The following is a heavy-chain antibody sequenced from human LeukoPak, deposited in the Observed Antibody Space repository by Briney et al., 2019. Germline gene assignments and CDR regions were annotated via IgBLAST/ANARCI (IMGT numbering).Heavy chain of an antibody. CDR2: ISPDGNNE. CDR1: GFTFSTYP. D-gene: IGHD3-22*01. J-gene: IGHJ4*02. Sequence: GGSLRLSCDASGFTFSTYPMHWVRQAPGKGLEWLTLISPDGNNEDYADSVKGRFTISRDNAKNSLYLQMNSLRAEDTAVYYCARDRGYYDNSGFHYFDYWGQGTLVTVSS. CDR3: ARDRGYYDNSGFHYFDY. V-gene: IGHV3-30*04.